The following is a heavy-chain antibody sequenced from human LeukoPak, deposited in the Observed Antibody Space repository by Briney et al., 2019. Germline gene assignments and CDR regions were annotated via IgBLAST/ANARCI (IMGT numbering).Heavy chain of an antibody. Sequence: SETLSLTCSISGGSITTHYWSWIRQPPGKGLEWIGYIYHTGINTYNPSLKSRVTISVDTSKKQFSLKLSSVTAADTAVYYCARTAYSSGYFPNWFDSWGQGTLVTVFS. V-gene: IGHV4-59*03. CDR3: ARTAYSSGYFPNWFDS. D-gene: IGHD3-22*01. J-gene: IGHJ5*01. CDR2: IYHTGIN. CDR1: GGSITTHY.